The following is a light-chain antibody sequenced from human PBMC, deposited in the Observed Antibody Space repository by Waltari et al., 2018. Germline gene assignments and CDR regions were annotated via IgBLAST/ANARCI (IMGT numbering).Light chain of an antibody. CDR1: GGHRNYI. CDR2: IEVSGNY. Sequence: QPVLTQSSSASASLGSSVKLTCTLSGGHRNYIIPWHQQQPGKAPWYLLKIEVSGNYKKGSAGRARVSGTSSGADRHLTISSLHSADEADYFCETWDSDTWVFGGRTTETV. V-gene: IGLV4-60*03. CDR3: ETWDSDTWV. J-gene: IGLJ3*02.